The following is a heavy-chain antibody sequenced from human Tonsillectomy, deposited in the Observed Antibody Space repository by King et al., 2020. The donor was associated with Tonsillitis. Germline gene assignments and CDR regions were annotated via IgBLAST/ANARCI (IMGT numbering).Heavy chain of an antibody. Sequence: VQLVETGGGVVQPGRSLRLSCAASGFTFSSYGIHWVRQAPGKGLEWVAVISYDGSNKYYADSVKGRLTISRDNSKNTLYLQMNTLRAEDTAVYYCANGFEDSAYYSEYFDLWGRGTLVTVSS. V-gene: IGHV3-30*18. D-gene: IGHD3-22*01. J-gene: IGHJ2*01. CDR3: ANGFEDSAYYSEYFDL. CDR2: ISYDGSNK. CDR1: GFTFSSYG.